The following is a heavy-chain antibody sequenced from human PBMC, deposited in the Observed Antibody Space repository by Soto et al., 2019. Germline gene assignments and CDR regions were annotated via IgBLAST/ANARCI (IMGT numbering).Heavy chain of an antibody. CDR3: ATNPIGYCSSTSCSGDYYYGMDV. J-gene: IGHJ6*02. Sequence: GESLKISCKGSGYSFTSYWISWVRQMPGKGLGWMGRIDPSDSYTNYSPSFQGHVTISADKSISTAYLQWSSLKASDTAMYYCATNPIGYCSSTSCSGDYYYGMDVWGQGTTVTVYS. V-gene: IGHV5-10-1*01. D-gene: IGHD2-2*01. CDR2: IDPSDSYT. CDR1: GYSFTSYW.